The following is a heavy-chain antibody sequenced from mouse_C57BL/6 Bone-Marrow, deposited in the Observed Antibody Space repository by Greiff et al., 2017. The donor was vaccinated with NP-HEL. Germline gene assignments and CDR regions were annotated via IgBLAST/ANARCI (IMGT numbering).Heavy chain of an antibody. V-gene: IGHV5-15*01. Sequence: EVQLQESGGGLVQPGGSLKLSCAASGFTFSDYGMAWVRQAPRKGPEWVAFISNLAYSIYYADTVTGRFTISRENAKNTLYLEMSSLRSEDTAMYYCARHDRNYFAYWGQGTLVTVSA. CDR2: ISNLAYSI. CDR3: ARHDRNYFAY. CDR1: GFTFSDYG. J-gene: IGHJ3*01. D-gene: IGHD2-5*01.